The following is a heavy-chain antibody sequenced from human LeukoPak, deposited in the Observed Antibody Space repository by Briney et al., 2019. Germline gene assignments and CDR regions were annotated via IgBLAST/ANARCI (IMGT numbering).Heavy chain of an antibody. J-gene: IGHJ4*02. V-gene: IGHV3-21*01. CDR3: ARDPPFDY. CDR1: GFSFSTYN. Sequence: GGSLRLSCAASGFSFSTYNMNWVRQAPGKGLEWVSSISRGSTYIYYADSVKGRFTISRDNAKNSLYLQMNSLRAEDTAVYYRARDPPFDYWGQGTLVTVSS. CDR2: ISRGSTYI.